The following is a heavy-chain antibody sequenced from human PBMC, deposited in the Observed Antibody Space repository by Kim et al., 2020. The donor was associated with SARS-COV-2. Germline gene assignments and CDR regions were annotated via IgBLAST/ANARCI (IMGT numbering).Heavy chain of an antibody. J-gene: IGHJ4*02. Sequence: ASVKGRFTISRDESENSLYLQMNSLKTDDTAVYYCARGDYDSGGRSYTSDYWGQGTLVTVSS. V-gene: IGHV3-72*01. CDR3: ARGDYDSGGRSYTSDY. D-gene: IGHD3-22*01.